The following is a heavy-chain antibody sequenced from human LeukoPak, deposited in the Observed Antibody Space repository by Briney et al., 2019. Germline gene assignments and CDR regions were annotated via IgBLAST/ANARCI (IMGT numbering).Heavy chain of an antibody. CDR3: ARAPHPYCSGGNCIYFDY. J-gene: IGHJ4*02. V-gene: IGHV3-21*01. Sequence: GGSLVLSCAVSGFPFISYSINWVRQAPGKGLEWVSSISSSSSYIYYTDSVKGRFTLSRDNAKKSLYLQMNSLRAEDTAVYYCARAPHPYCSGGNCIYFDYWGQGTLVTVSS. D-gene: IGHD2-15*01. CDR2: ISSSSSYI. CDR1: GFPFISYS.